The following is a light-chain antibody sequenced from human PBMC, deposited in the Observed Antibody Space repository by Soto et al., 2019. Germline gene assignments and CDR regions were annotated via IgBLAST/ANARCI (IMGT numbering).Light chain of an antibody. V-gene: IGKV3-11*01. CDR3: QQRSNWPLT. CDR2: DAS. Sequence: EIVLTQSPATLSLSPGERATLSCRASQSVSSYLAWYQQKPGQAPRLLIYDASNRATGIPARFSGSGSGTDFTLTISSLEPEDFAVYPGQQRSNWPLTFGGGTKVEIK. CDR1: QSVSSY. J-gene: IGKJ4*01.